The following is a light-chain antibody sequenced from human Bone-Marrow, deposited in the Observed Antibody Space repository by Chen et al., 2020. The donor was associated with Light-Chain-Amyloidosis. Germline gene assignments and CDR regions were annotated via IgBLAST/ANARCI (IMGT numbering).Light chain of an antibody. CDR2: ANN. CDR1: RSNIGAGFD. CDR3: QSYDNSLSGSRV. Sequence: QSVLTQPPSVSGAPGPRVTISCTGSRSNIGAGFDVHWYQRLPGTAPKLLSYANNNRPPGVPDRFSGSKSGTSASLAITGLQAEDEADYYCQSYDNSLSGSRVFGGGTKLTVL. V-gene: IGLV1-40*01. J-gene: IGLJ2*01.